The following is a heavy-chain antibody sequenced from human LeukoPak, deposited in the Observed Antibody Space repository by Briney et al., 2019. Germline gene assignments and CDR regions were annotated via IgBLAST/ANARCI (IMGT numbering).Heavy chain of an antibody. Sequence: GGSLRLSCAASGFTFSSYEMNWVRQAPGKGLEWVSYISSSGSTIYYADSVKGRFTISRDNAKNSLYLQMNSLRAEDTAVYYCARDFVSRANPTIVVVVAATSYYYYYGMDVWGQGTTVTVSS. CDR2: ISSSGSTI. CDR3: ARDFVSRANPTIVVVVAATSYYYYYGMDV. CDR1: GFTFSSYE. J-gene: IGHJ6*02. V-gene: IGHV3-48*03. D-gene: IGHD2-15*01.